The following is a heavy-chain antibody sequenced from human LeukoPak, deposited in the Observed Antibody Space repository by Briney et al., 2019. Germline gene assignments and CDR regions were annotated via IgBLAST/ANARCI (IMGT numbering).Heavy chain of an antibody. CDR1: GFSFSDHY. Sequence: GSLSLYCAASGFSFSDHYMDWVRQAPGKGLEWVGRTRNKANSYTTEYTASVKGRFTISRDDSKNSLYLQMNSLKTEDTAVYYCARAPFYGSGGFPDYWGQRTLFTVSS. CDR2: TRNKANSYTT. CDR3: ARAPFYGSGGFPDY. J-gene: IGHJ4*02. D-gene: IGHD3-10*01. V-gene: IGHV3-72*01.